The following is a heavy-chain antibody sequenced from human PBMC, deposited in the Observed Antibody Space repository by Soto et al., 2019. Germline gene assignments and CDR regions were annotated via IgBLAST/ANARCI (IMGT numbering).Heavy chain of an antibody. J-gene: IGHJ5*02. D-gene: IGHD2-2*01. CDR3: ARETQSESYCSSTSCYEVGAYNWFDP. Sequence: SETLSLTCTVSGGSISSGDYYWSWIRQPPGKGMGWIGYIYYSGSTYYNPSLKSRVTISVDTSKNQFSLKLSSVTAADTAVYYCARETQSESYCSSTSCYEVGAYNWFDPWGQGTLVTVSS. V-gene: IGHV4-30-4*01. CDR2: IYYSGST. CDR1: GGSISSGDYY.